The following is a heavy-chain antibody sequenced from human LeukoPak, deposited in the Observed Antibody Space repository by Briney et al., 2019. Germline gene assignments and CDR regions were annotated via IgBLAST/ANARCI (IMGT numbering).Heavy chain of an antibody. V-gene: IGHV3-30*02. D-gene: IGHD6-13*01. CDR3: AKDRGPAAGYPPEY. Sequence: PGGSLGLSCTTSGFTFSHYGLHWVRQAPGKGLDWVAFIQNDGGNEYYAHSVKGRFTISRDNSKSTLYLQMNSLRGEDMGVYYCAKDRGPAAGYPPEYWGQGTLVTVSS. J-gene: IGHJ4*02. CDR2: IQNDGGNE. CDR1: GFTFSHYG.